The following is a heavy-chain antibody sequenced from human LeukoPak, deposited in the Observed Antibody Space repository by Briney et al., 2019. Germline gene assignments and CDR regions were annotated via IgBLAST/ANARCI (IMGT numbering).Heavy chain of an antibody. CDR3: AQELIK. J-gene: IGHJ4*02. D-gene: IGHD3-16*01. CDR2: ISGSGGNI. V-gene: IGHV3-23*01. CDR1: GFTFTNFA. Sequence: TGGPLRLSCAASGFTFTNFAMTWVRQGPGKGLEWVSGISGSGGNIYYADSVKGRFTMSRDNSKNTVCLQMNSLRAEDTAIYYCAQELIKWGQGTLVTVSS.